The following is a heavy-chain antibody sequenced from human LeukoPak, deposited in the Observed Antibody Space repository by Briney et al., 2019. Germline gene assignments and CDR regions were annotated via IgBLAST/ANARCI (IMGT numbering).Heavy chain of an antibody. J-gene: IGHJ4*02. D-gene: IGHD3-16*02. Sequence: GGSLRLSCAASGFTFDDYAMHWVRQAPGKGLEWVSGISWNSCSIGYADSVKGRFTISRDNAKNSLYLQMNSLRAEDMALYYCARSDYVWGSYRYYFDYWGQGTLVTVSS. CDR3: ARSDYVWGSYRYYFDY. CDR2: ISWNSCSI. CDR1: GFTFDDYA. V-gene: IGHV3-9*03.